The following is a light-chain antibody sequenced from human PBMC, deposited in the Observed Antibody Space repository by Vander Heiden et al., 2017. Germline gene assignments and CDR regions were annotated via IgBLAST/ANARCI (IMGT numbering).Light chain of an antibody. Sequence: QSVLTQPPSVSGAPGQRVTISCTGSSSNIGAGYDVHWYQQLPGTDPKLLIYGNSNRPSGVPDRFSCSKSGTSAYLAITGLQAEDEADYYCQSSDSSLSGWVFGGGTKLTVL. CDR3: QSSDSSLSGWV. V-gene: IGLV1-40*01. CDR2: GNS. CDR1: SSNIGAGYD. J-gene: IGLJ3*02.